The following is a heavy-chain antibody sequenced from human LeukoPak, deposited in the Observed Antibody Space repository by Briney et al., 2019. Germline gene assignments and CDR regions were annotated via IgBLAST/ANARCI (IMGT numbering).Heavy chain of an antibody. CDR1: GGSISSYY. J-gene: IGHJ4*02. Sequence: PSETLSLTCTVSGGSISSYYWSWLWQPPGKGLEWIGYIYYSGSTNYNPSLKSRVTISVDTSKNQFSLKLSSVTAADTAVYYCARLVVGATRNFDYWGQGTLVTVSS. V-gene: IGHV4-59*08. CDR2: IYYSGST. CDR3: ARLVVGATRNFDY. D-gene: IGHD1-26*01.